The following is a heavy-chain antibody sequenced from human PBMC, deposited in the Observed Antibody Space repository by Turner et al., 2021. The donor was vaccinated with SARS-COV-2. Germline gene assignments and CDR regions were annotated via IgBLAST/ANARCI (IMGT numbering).Heavy chain of an antibody. CDR2: IYYRGST. CDR3: ARELRFNWLDS. V-gene: IGHV4-59*01. Sequence: LKGKEYIYYRGSTNYNPSLKSRVTMSVDTSKNQFSLKLRSVTAADTAVYYCARELRFNWLDSWGQGTLVTVSS. D-gene: IGHD3-3*01. J-gene: IGHJ5*01.